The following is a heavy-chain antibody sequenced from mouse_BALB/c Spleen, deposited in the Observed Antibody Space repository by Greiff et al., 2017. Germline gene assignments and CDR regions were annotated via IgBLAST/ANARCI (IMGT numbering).Heavy chain of an antibody. CDR2: IDPSDSYT. Sequence: QVQLQQSGAELVKPGASVKLSCKASGYTFTSYWMHWVKQRPGQGLEWIGEIDPSDSYTNYNQKFKGKATLTVDKSSSTAYMQLSSLTSEDSAVYYCARRDYYGSSYGSYFDYWGQGTTLTVSS. CDR1: GYTFTSYW. V-gene: IGHV1-69*02. CDR3: ARRDYYGSSYGSYFDY. D-gene: IGHD1-1*01. J-gene: IGHJ2*01.